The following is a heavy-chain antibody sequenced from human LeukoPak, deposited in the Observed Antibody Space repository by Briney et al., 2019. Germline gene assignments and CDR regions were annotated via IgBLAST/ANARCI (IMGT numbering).Heavy chain of an antibody. D-gene: IGHD1-26*01. CDR3: ARDRGIVGATDYYYYYGMDV. Sequence: ASVKVSCKASGYTFTGYYMHWVRQAPGQGLEWMGWINPNSGSTNYAQKLQGRVTITRDKSISTAYMELSRLRSDDTAVYYCARDRGIVGATDYYYYYGMDVWGQGTTVTVSS. CDR2: INPNSGST. CDR1: GYTFTGYY. J-gene: IGHJ6*02. V-gene: IGHV1-2*02.